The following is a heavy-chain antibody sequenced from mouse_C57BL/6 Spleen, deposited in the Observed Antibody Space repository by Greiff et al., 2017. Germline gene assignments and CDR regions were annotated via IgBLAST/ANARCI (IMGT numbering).Heavy chain of an antibody. CDR3: ARNYDYGDYAMDY. CDR2: IYPSDSET. V-gene: IGHV1-61*01. CDR1: GYTFTSYW. J-gene: IGHJ4*01. Sequence: QVHVKQSGAELVRPGSSVKLSCKASGYTFTSYWMDWVKQRPGQGLEWIGNIYPSDSETHYNQKFKDKATLTVDKSSSTAYMQLSSLTSEDSAVYYCARNYDYGDYAMDYWGQGTSVTVSS. D-gene: IGHD2-4*01.